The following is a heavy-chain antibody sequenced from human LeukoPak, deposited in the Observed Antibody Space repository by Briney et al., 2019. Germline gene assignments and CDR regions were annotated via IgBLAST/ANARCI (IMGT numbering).Heavy chain of an antibody. CDR1: GGSISSNY. V-gene: IGHV3-66*01. D-gene: IGHD3-22*01. Sequence: ETLSLTCTVSGGSISSNYMSWVRQAPGKGLEWASVIYSGGSTYYADSVKGRFTISRDNSKNTLYLQMNSLRAEDTAVYYCASSVYYDSSGYYDYWGQGTLVTVSS. CDR2: IYSGGST. CDR3: ASSVYYDSSGYYDY. J-gene: IGHJ4*02.